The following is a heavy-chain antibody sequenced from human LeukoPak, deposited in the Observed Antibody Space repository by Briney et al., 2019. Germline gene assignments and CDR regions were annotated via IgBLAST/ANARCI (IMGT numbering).Heavy chain of an antibody. CDR1: GFTLSGSG. J-gene: IGHJ5*02. D-gene: IGHD1-26*01. V-gene: IGHV3-73*01. Sequence: GGSPRLSCTASGFTLSGSGIHWVRQASGKGLEWVGRIRSKANNYATAYAASVKGRFTISRDDSKNTAFLQMTSLKTEDTAVYFCTRTPYSGTEPWGQGTLVTVSS. CDR3: TRTPYSGTEP. CDR2: IRSKANNYAT.